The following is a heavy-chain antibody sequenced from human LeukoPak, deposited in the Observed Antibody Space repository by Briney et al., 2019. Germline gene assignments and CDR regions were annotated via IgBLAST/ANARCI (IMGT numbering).Heavy chain of an antibody. CDR2: ISGSGGST. J-gene: IGHJ4*02. D-gene: IGHD6-13*01. CDR1: GFTFSSYA. CDR3: AKTYSSSWYYFDY. Sequence: GGSLRLSCAASGFTFSSYAMSWVRQAPGKGLEWVSAISGSGGSTNYVDSVKGRFTISRDNSKNTLYLQMNSLRAEDTAVYYCAKTYSSSWYYFDYWGQGTLVTVSS. V-gene: IGHV3-23*01.